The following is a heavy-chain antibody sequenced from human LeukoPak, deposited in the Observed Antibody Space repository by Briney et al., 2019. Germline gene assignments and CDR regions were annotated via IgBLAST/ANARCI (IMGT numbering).Heavy chain of an antibody. CDR3: ARDKAVRGVIIGDHYYYGMDV. CDR1: GVSINSYY. CDR2: IYYSGST. Sequence: SETLSLTCTVSGVSINSYYWSWIRQPPGKGPEWIGDIYYSGSTNYNPSLKSRVTISVDTSKTQFSLKLSSVTAADTAVYYCARDKAVRGVIIGDHYYYGMDVWGKGTTVTVSS. J-gene: IGHJ6*04. D-gene: IGHD3-10*01. V-gene: IGHV4-59*01.